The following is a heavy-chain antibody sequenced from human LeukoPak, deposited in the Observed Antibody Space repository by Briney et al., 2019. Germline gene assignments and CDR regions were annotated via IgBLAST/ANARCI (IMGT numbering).Heavy chain of an antibody. D-gene: IGHD5-12*01. CDR1: GFSVSSNY. CDR2: LYSSGYS. Sequence: GGSLRLSCAASGFSVSSNYMSWVRQAPGKGLEWVSVLYSSGYSKYADSVKGRFSISRDTSENTLSLQMNSLRAEDSAVYYCAAKGNGYTGTYVFAHWGRGTLVTVSS. CDR3: AAKGNGYTGTYVFAH. V-gene: IGHV3-66*01. J-gene: IGHJ5*02.